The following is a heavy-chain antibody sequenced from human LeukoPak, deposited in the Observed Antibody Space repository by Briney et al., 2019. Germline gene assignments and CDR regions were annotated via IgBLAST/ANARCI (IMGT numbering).Heavy chain of an antibody. V-gene: IGHV4-59*12. CDR1: GGSISSYY. Sequence: PSETLSLTCTVSGGSISSYYWSWIRQPPGKGLEWIGYIYYSGSTNYNPSLKSRVTMSVDTSKNQFSLKLSSVTAADTAVYYCARGERWEPPSYWGQGTLVTVSS. D-gene: IGHD5-24*01. J-gene: IGHJ4*02. CDR2: IYYSGST. CDR3: ARGERWEPPSY.